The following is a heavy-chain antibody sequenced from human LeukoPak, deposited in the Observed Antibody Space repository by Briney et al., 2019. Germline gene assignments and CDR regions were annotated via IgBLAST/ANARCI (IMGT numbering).Heavy chain of an antibody. CDR3: ARRDDIGTTDY. Sequence: PGGSLRLSCAASGFTFSSYAMHWVRQAPGKGLEYVSAISSNGGSTYYANSVKGRFTISRDNSKNTLYLQMGSLRAEDMAVYYCARRDDIGTTDYWGQGTLVTVSS. V-gene: IGHV3-64*01. CDR2: ISSNGGST. D-gene: IGHD3/OR15-3a*01. CDR1: GFTFSSYA. J-gene: IGHJ4*02.